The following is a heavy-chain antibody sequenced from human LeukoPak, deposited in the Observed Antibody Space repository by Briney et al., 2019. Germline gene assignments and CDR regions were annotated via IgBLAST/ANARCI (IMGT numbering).Heavy chain of an antibody. CDR2: ISGSGGNT. CDR3: ARGHVSRRYYDSSDYLDWFDP. D-gene: IGHD3-22*01. J-gene: IGHJ5*02. V-gene: IGHV3-23*01. Sequence: GGSLRLSCAASGFTFSSYSMNWVRQAPGKGLEWVSAISGSGGNTYYADSVKGRFTISRDNSKNTLYLQMNSLRSEDTAVYYCARGHVSRRYYDSSDYLDWFDPWGQGSLVTVSS. CDR1: GFTFSSYS.